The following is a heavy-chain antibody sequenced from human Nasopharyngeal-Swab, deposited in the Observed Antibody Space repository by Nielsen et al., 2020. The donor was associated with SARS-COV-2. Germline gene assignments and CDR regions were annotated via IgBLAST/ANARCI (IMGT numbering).Heavy chain of an antibody. V-gene: IGHV3-21*01. CDR3: ARVSGSGWDRGYFDY. Sequence: GESLKISCAASGFTFSSYSMNWVRQAPGKGLEWVSSISSSSSYIYYADSVKGRFTISRDNAKNSLYLQMNSLRAEDTAVYYCARVSGSGWDRGYFDYWGQGTLVTVSS. CDR1: GFTFSSYS. D-gene: IGHD6-19*01. J-gene: IGHJ4*02. CDR2: ISSSSSYI.